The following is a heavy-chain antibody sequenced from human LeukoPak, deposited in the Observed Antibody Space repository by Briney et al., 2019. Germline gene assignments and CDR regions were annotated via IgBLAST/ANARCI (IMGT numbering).Heavy chain of an antibody. Sequence: GSAVNVSCKASGYTFSDYYMQWVRQAPGQGLEWMGWINLNRCGTNYTHKFQGRVTMTRDTSISTAYMELSRLTSDDTGVYYCARDRTSSSYFDCWGQGTLV. CDR1: GYTFSDYY. V-gene: IGHV1-2*02. CDR2: INLNRCGT. CDR3: ARDRTSSSYFDC. D-gene: IGHD6-6*01. J-gene: IGHJ4*02.